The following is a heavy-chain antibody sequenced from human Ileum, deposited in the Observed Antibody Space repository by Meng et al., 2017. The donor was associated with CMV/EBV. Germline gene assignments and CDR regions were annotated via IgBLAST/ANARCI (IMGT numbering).Heavy chain of an antibody. J-gene: IGHJ4*02. D-gene: IGHD3-10*01. CDR3: ARDPSRAVIIKGFDY. CDR2: INPNRGGT. Sequence: ASVKVSCKASGYTFTGYYMHWVRQAPGQGLGWMGWINPNRGGTNYAQKFQGSVTMTRDTSISTAYMELSRLRSDDTAVYYCARDPSRAVIIKGFDYWGQGTLVTVSS. CDR1: GYTFTGYY. V-gene: IGHV1-2*02.